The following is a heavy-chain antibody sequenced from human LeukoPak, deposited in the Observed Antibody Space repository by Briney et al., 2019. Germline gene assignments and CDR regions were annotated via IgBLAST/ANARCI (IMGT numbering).Heavy chain of an antibody. CDR3: ASEGKRLIWFGELWAEFDY. V-gene: IGHV4-39*01. CDR2: IYYSGST. J-gene: IGHJ4*02. Sequence: PSETLSLTCTVSGGSISSSSYYWGWIRQPPGKGLEWIGSIYYSGSTYYNPSLKSRVTISVDTSKSQFSLKLSSVTAAYTAVYYCASEGKRLIWFGELWAEFDYWGQGTLVTVSS. D-gene: IGHD3-10*01. CDR1: GGSISSSSYY.